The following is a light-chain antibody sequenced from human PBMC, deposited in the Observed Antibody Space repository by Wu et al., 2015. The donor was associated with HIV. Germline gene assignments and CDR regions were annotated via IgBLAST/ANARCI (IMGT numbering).Light chain of an antibody. Sequence: EIVMTQSPATLSVSPGERVTLSCRASQSVSSDLAWYQQRPGQAPRLVIYGASTRATGVSTRFSGSGDGTDFGLIISGLESEDIGTYFCQQVHTFPQTFGRGT. J-gene: IGKJ1*01. CDR2: GAS. CDR1: QSVSSD. V-gene: IGKV3-15*01. CDR3: QQVHTFPQT.